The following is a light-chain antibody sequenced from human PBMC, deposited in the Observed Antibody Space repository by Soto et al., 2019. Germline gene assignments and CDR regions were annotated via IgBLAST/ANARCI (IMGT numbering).Light chain of an antibody. CDR3: SAWDDSLNGRV. CDR1: SSNIGVKT. V-gene: IGLV1-44*01. CDR2: RSD. J-gene: IGLJ1*01. Sequence: QSVLTQPPSVSGTPGQRVTISCSGSSSNIGVKTVNWYQQFPGSAPKLLIFRSDQRPSGVPDQFSGSKSGTSASLAISGLQSEDEADYYCSAWDDSLNGRVFGTGTKVTVL.